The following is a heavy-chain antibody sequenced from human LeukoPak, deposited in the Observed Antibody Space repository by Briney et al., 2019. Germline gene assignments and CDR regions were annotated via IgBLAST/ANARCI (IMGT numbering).Heavy chain of an antibody. D-gene: IGHD2/OR15-2a*01. J-gene: IGHJ6*03. CDR2: FDPEDGDS. Sequence: ASVKVSCKVSGYTLRELSMHWVRQVPAKRLQWMGVFDPEDGDSIIAQKFQGRLTMTEDTSTDTAYMELSRLTSEDTAMYYCATGHCNTSSCYYYMDVWSKGTTVTVSS. CDR1: GYTLRELS. V-gene: IGHV1-24*01. CDR3: ATGHCNTSSCYYYMDV.